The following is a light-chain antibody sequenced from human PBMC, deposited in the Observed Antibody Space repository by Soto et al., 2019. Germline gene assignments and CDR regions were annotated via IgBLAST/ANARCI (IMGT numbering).Light chain of an antibody. CDR3: QAWDRSTVV. CDR2: QDS. Sequence: SYELTESPSVSVPPGQTASITCSGDKLGSKYVCWYQQKAGQPPVLVLYQDSKRPSGIPERFAGSNSGNTATLTISGTQAMDEADYYCQAWDRSTVVFGGGTKLTVL. CDR1: KLGSKY. V-gene: IGLV3-1*01. J-gene: IGLJ2*01.